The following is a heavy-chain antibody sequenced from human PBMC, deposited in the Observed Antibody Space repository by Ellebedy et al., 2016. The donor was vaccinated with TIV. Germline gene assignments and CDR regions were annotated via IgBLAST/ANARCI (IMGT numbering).Heavy chain of an antibody. D-gene: IGHD6-19*01. CDR3: ARGDQQWVIRDFAYFYYMDV. Sequence: AASVKVSCKASGYTFNTHAMNWLRQAPGQGLEWMGWINTNNGEPTYAPGFTGRFVFSLDSADRTTSLQISSLKAEDTAIYYCARGDQQWVIRDFAYFYYMDVWGKGTTVTVS. V-gene: IGHV7-4-1*02. CDR1: GYTFNTHA. CDR2: INTNNGEP. J-gene: IGHJ6*03.